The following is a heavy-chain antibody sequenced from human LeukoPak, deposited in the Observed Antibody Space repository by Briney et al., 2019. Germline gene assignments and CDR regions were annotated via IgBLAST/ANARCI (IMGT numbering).Heavy chain of an antibody. Sequence: GGSLRLSCSASGFTFSSCAMSWVRQAPGKGLEWVSAITSRGYTTYYADSVKGRFTISRDNSKSTLHLEMNSLRAEDTAIYYCAKTGAPEVIAANLPTLIEYWGQGSLVTVST. J-gene: IGHJ4*02. CDR3: AKTGAPEVIAANLPTLIEY. CDR2: ITSRGYTT. D-gene: IGHD2-15*01. V-gene: IGHV3-23*01. CDR1: GFTFSSCA.